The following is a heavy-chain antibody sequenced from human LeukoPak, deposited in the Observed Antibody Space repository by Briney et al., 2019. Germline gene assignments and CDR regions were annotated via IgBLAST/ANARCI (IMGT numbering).Heavy chain of an antibody. D-gene: IGHD3-22*01. V-gene: IGHV3-64*01. CDR1: GFTFSSYA. CDR2: ISSNGGST. Sequence: GGSLRLSCAASGFTFSSYAMHWVRQAPGKGLEYVSAISSNGGSTYYANSVKGRFTISRDNSKNTLYLQMGSLRAEDMAVYYCARADYYDSSGPTFPSDYWGQGTLVTVSS. J-gene: IGHJ4*02. CDR3: ARADYYDSSGPTFPSDY.